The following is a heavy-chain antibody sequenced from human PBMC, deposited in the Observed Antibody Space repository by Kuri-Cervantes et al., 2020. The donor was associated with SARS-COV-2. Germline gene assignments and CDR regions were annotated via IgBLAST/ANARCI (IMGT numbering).Heavy chain of an antibody. CDR3: ARCSRIVADYWYFDV. D-gene: IGHD1-26*01. CDR2: IYYSGST. V-gene: IGHV4-39*01. Sequence: SETLSLTCTVSGGSISSSSYYWGWIRQPPGKGLEWIGSIYYSGSTYYNPSLKSRVTISVDTSKNQFSLRLSSVTAADTAVYYCARCSRIVADYWYFDVWGRGTLVTVSS. J-gene: IGHJ2*01. CDR1: GGSISSSSYY.